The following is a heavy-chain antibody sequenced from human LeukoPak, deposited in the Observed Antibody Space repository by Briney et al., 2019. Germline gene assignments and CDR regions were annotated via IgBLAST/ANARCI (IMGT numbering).Heavy chain of an antibody. CDR1: GGSISSYY. Sequence: PSETLSLTCTVSGGSISSYYWSWIRQPPGKGLEWIGYIYYSGSTNYNPSLKSRVTISVDTSKNQFSLKLSSVTAADTAVYYCARHTVTKSYYYYGMGVWGQGTTVTVSS. V-gene: IGHV4-59*08. J-gene: IGHJ6*02. CDR3: ARHTVTKSYYYYGMGV. D-gene: IGHD4-17*01. CDR2: IYYSGST.